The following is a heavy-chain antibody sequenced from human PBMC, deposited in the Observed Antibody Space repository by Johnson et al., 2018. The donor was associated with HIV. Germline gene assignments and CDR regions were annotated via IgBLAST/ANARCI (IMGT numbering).Heavy chain of an antibody. J-gene: IGHJ3*02. V-gene: IGHV3-66*01. CDR3: ATPRLGYCSSTSCSSPIDAFDI. CDR1: GFTFSSSA. CDR2: IYSGGST. Sequence: VQLVESGGGLVQPGGSLRLSCAASGFTFSSSAMHWVHQAPGKGLEWVSVIYSGGSTDYADSVKGRCTIARDDSKNTLYLQMNSTRAEDTAVDHCATPRLGYCSSTSCSSPIDAFDIWGQGTMVTVSS. D-gene: IGHD2-2*01.